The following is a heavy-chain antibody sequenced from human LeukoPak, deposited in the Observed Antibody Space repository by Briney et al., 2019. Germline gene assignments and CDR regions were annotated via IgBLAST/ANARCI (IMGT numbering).Heavy chain of an antibody. CDR3: ARGIAAAGRDYYMDV. Sequence: SETLSLTCAVYGGSFSGYYWSWIRQPPGKGLEWIGEINHSGSTNYNPTLKSRVAISVDTSKNQFSLKLSSVTAADTAVYYCARGIAAAGRDYYMDVWGKGTTVTVSS. CDR2: INHSGST. D-gene: IGHD6-13*01. V-gene: IGHV4-34*01. CDR1: GGSFSGYY. J-gene: IGHJ6*03.